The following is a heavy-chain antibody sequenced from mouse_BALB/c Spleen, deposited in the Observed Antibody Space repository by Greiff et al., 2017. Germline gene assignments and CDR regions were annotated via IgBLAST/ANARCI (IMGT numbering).Heavy chain of an antibody. CDR1: GFTFSSYA. J-gene: IGHJ3*01. V-gene: IGHV5-9-4*01. Sequence: EVHLVESGGGLVKPGGSLKLSCAASGFTFSSYAMSWVRQSPEKRLEWVAEISSGGSYTYYPDTVTGRFTISRDNAKNTLYLEMSSLRSEDTAMYYCAKFITTATGAYWGQGTLVTVSA. D-gene: IGHD1-2*01. CDR2: ISSGGSYT. CDR3: AKFITTATGAY.